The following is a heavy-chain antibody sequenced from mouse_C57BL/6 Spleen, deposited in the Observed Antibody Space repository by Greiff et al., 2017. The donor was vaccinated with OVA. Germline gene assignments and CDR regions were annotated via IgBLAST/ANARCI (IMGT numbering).Heavy chain of an antibody. D-gene: IGHD1-1*01. CDR3: ATSYYGSSYGYFDV. V-gene: IGHV1-59*01. J-gene: IGHJ1*03. CDR1: GYTFTSYW. Sequence: VQLQQPGAELVRPGTSVKLSCKASGYTFTSYWMHWVKQRPGQGLEWIGVIDPSDSYTNYNQKFKGKATLTVDTSSSTAYMQLSSLTSEDSAVYYCATSYYGSSYGYFDVWGTGTTVTVSS. CDR2: IDPSDSYT.